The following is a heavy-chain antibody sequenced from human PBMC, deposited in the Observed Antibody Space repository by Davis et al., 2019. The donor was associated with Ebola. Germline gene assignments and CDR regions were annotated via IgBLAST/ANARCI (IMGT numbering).Heavy chain of an antibody. V-gene: IGHV1-18*01. CDR1: GYTFSSYG. CDR3: ARDLAVAGDY. CDR2: ISAHNGNT. D-gene: IGHD6-19*01. J-gene: IGHJ4*02. Sequence: ASVKVSCKASGYTFSSYGTTWVRQAPGQGLEWMGWISAHNGNTDYAQKFQGRVTMTTDTSTSTAYMELRSLRSDDTAVYYCARDLAVAGDYWGQGTLVTVSS.